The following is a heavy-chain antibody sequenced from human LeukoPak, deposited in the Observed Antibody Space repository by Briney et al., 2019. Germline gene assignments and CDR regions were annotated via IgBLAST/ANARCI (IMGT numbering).Heavy chain of an antibody. CDR1: GFTFSSYA. CDR3: AKSCVKVKSGYVAIDY. CDR2: ISGSGGST. J-gene: IGHJ4*02. V-gene: IGHV3-23*01. Sequence: GGSLRLSCAASGFTFSSYAMSWVRQAPGKGLEWVSAISGSGGSTYYADSVKGRFTISRDNSKNTLYLQMNSLRAEDTAVYYCAKSCVKVKSGYVAIDYWGQGTLVTVSS. D-gene: IGHD5-12*01.